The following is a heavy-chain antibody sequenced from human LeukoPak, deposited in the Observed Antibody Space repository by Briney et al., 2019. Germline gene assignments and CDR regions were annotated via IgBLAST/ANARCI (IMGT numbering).Heavy chain of an antibody. J-gene: IGHJ4*02. CDR2: IYYSGST. CDR1: GGSISSSSYY. CDR3: ARFSPRYYDSSGLTVIDY. D-gene: IGHD3-22*01. Sequence: SETLSLTCTVSGGSISSSSYYWGWIRQPPGKGLEWIGNIYYSGSTYYNPSLESRVTMSLDTSKNQFSLKLSSVTAADTAVYYCARFSPRYYDSSGLTVIDYWGQGTLVTVSS. V-gene: IGHV4-39*07.